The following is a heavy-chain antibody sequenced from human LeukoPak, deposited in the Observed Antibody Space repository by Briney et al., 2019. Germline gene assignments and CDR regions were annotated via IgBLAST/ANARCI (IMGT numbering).Heavy chain of an antibody. CDR1: GFTFDNYA. D-gene: IGHD6-6*01. CDR2: ISWDSANV. V-gene: IGHV3-9*01. CDR3: VTVAGSSLSRNSFDP. J-gene: IGHJ5*02. Sequence: PGGSLRLSCAASGFTFDNYAMHWVRQAPGKGLEWVSGISWDSANVAYAASVKGRFTISRDNAKNSLYLQMNSVRPEDKAFYYCVTVAGSSLSRNSFDPWGLGTLVTVSS.